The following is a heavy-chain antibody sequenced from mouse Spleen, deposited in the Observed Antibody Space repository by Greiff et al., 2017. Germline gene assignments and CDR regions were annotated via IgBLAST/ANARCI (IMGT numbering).Heavy chain of an antibody. CDR2: ISSGGGYT. CDR3: ARQITAPYAMDY. J-gene: IGHJ4*01. V-gene: IGHV5-9-3*01. D-gene: IGHD1-3*01. CDR1: GFTFSSYA. Sequence: EVKVVESGGGLVKPGGSLKLSCAASGFTFSSYAMSWVRQTPEKRLEWVATISSGGGYTYYPDSVKGRFTISRDNAKNTLYLQMSSLRSEDTAMYYCARQITAPYAMDYWGQGTSVTVSS.